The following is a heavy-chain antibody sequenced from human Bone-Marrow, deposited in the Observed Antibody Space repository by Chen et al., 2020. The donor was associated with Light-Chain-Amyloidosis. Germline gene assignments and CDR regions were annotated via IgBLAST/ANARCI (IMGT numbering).Heavy chain of an antibody. CDR2: ISQSGST. Sequence: QVQLQQWGAGLLKPSETLSLTCGVNGGSLRGYYWSWIRQPPGKGLEWIGEISQSGSTYYNPTLRSRVTISLDTSKNQFSLKMNSVTAADTAVYYCVRDTYDSSTYYTYRSMDVWGQGTTVTVSS. D-gene: IGHD3-22*01. CDR3: VRDTYDSSTYYTYRSMDV. CDR1: GGSLRGYY. J-gene: IGHJ6*02. V-gene: IGHV4-34*01.